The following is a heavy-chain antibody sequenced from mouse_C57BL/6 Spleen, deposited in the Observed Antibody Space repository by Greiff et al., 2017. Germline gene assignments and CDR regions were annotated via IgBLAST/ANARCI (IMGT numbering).Heavy chain of an antibody. V-gene: IGHV1-64*01. CDR3: ARFTTVVAYDY. D-gene: IGHD1-1*01. CDR1: GYTFTSYW. CDR2: IHPNSGST. J-gene: IGHJ2*01. Sequence: QVQLQQPGAELVKPGASVKLSCKASGYTFTSYWMHWVKQRPGQGLEWIGMIHPNSGSTNYNEKFKSKATLTVDKSSSTAYMQLSSLTSEDSAVYYCARFTTVVAYDYWGQGTTRTVSS.